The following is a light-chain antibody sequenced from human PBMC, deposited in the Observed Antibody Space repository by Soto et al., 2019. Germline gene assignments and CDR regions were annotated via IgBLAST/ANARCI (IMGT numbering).Light chain of an antibody. CDR1: QSFSTW. J-gene: IGKJ1*01. Sequence: DLQMTQSHSLLYASVGETVTIPCRASQSFSTWLAWYTTTTGRATKIIIYKASTLESVVPERFSGSGSGTEFTLTISSLQPDDFATDYGQQYNSYSWTFGQGTKVDIK. CDR3: QQYNSYSWT. CDR2: KAS. V-gene: IGKV1-5*03.